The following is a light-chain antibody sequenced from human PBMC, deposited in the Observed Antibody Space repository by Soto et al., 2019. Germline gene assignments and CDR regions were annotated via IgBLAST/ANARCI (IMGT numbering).Light chain of an antibody. Sequence: EIVLTQSPATLSVSPGERATLSCRASQSVSSYLAWFQQKPGQAPRLLIYDASNRATGIPARFSGGGSGTDFTLTISSLEPEDFAVYYCQQRSNWRRTFGGGTKVDIK. V-gene: IGKV3-11*01. CDR1: QSVSSY. CDR3: QQRSNWRRT. CDR2: DAS. J-gene: IGKJ4*01.